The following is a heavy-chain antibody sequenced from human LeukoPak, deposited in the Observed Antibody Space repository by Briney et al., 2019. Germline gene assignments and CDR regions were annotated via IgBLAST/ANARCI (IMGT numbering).Heavy chain of an antibody. CDR1: GGSISSYS. V-gene: IGHV4-59*08. J-gene: IGHJ4*02. CDR2: IYYSGST. D-gene: IGHD5-18*01. Sequence: SETLSLSCTVSGGSISSYSWSWMRQPPGKGLEWIGYIYYSGSTNYNPSLKSRLTISVDTSKNQFSLKLSSVTASDTAVYCCTRQWIQLWLPFDYWGQGTLVTVSS. CDR3: TRQWIQLWLPFDY.